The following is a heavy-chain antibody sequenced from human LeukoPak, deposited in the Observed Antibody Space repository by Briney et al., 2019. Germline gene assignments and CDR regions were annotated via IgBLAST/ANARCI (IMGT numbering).Heavy chain of an antibody. CDR3: ARDGTYTDYDPDFDI. Sequence: GGSLRLSCAASGFTFSRFWMSWVRQAPGKGLGWVANIKQDGSEKYYVDSVKGRFTISRDNAKNSLYLQMNSLRAEDTAVFYCARDGTYTDYDPDFDIWGQGTLVTVSS. CDR1: GFTFSRFW. CDR2: IKQDGSEK. D-gene: IGHD5-12*01. V-gene: IGHV3-7*04. J-gene: IGHJ4*02.